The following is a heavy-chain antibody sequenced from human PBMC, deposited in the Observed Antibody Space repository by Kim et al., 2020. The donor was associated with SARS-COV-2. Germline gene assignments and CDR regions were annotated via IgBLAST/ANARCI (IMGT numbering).Heavy chain of an antibody. D-gene: IGHD2-8*01. CDR3: AGLGGTKFDY. J-gene: IGHJ4*02. V-gene: IGHV3-48*02. Sequence: GGSLRLSCAASGFTFGTYNMNWIRQAPGKGLEWISYISGSSGTIYYADSVMGRFTISRDNAKNSLYLQMNSLRDEDTAVYYCAGLGGTKFDYWGQGTLVTVSS. CDR2: ISGSSGTI. CDR1: GFTFGTYN.